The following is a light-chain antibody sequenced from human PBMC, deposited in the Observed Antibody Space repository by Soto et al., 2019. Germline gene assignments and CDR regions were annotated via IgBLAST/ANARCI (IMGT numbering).Light chain of an antibody. J-gene: IGKJ1*01. Sequence: DIKMTQSPSTLSATVGDRVTITCRASQTINRWLAWHQQKPGKAPKLLIYEASSLESGVPSRFGGSGSGTEFTLIISSLQPDDFATYYCQQYNSYPWTFGQGTKVDIK. CDR1: QTINRW. V-gene: IGKV1-5*03. CDR2: EAS. CDR3: QQYNSYPWT.